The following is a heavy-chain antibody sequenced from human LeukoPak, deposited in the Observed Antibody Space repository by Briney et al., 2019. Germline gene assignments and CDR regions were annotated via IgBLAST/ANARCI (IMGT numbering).Heavy chain of an antibody. Sequence: SETLSLTCTVSGGSFSGYYWSWIPQPPGQGLEWIGEINHSGSTNYNPSPKRRVTISVDTTKNQFSLKLTSVTAADTAVYYCARGVNSGYFDYCGQGTLVTVSS. CDR1: GGSFSGYY. J-gene: IGHJ4*02. CDR3: ARGVNSGYFDY. CDR2: INHSGST. V-gene: IGHV4-34*01. D-gene: IGHD1-26*01.